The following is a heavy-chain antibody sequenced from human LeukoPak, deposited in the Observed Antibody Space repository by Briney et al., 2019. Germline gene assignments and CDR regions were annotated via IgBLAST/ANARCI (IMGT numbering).Heavy chain of an antibody. V-gene: IGHV4-38-2*01. CDR3: ARQVNYYDSSGYWYFDY. Sequence: SETLSLTCAVSGYSTSSGYYWGWIRQPPGKGLEWIGSIYHSGSTYYNPSLKSRVTISVDTSKNQFSLKLSSVTAADTAVYYCARQVNYYDSSGYWYFDYWGQGTLVTVSS. D-gene: IGHD3-22*01. J-gene: IGHJ4*02. CDR1: GYSTSSGYY. CDR2: IYHSGST.